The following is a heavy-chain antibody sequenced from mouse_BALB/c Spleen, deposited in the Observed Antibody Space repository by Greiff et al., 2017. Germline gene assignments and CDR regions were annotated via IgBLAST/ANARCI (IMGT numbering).Heavy chain of an antibody. Sequence: LVKTGASVKISCKASGYSFTGYYMHWVKQSHGKSLEWIGYISCYNGATSYNQKFKGKATFTVDTSSSTAYMQFNSLTSEDSAVYYCAIRDYYGGGFDYWGQGTTLTVSS. J-gene: IGHJ2*01. V-gene: IGHV1S34*01. CDR3: AIRDYYGGGFDY. CDR1: GYSFTGYY. D-gene: IGHD1-1*01. CDR2: ISCYNGAT.